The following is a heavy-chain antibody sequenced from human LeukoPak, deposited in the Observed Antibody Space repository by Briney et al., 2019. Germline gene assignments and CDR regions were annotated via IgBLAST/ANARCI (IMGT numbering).Heavy chain of an antibody. D-gene: IGHD2-15*01. CDR1: GGSISSGDYY. CDR2: IYYSGST. V-gene: IGHV4-30-4*01. J-gene: IGHJ3*02. CDR3: ARDCYCNGGSCYSCAFDI. Sequence: SQTLSLTCTVSGGSISSGDYYWSWIRQPPGKGLEWIGYIYYSGSTYYNPSLKSRVTISVDTSKNQFSLKLSSVTAADTAVYYCARDCYCNGGSCYSCAFDIWGQGTMVTVSS.